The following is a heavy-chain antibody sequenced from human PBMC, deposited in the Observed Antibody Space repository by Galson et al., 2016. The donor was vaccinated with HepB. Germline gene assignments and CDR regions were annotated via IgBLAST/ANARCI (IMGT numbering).Heavy chain of an antibody. CDR1: GYTITSYY. CDR3: GGEGLPEVKYFDY. CDR2: IYPSGDTT. Sequence: SVTVSCKASGYTITSYYMHWVRQAPGQGLEWMGVIYPSGDTTNYSQRFRGRVTMTRDTSTNTVYMELSSLRSEDTAVYYCGGEGLPEVKYFDYWGQGTLVTVSS. J-gene: IGHJ4*02. V-gene: IGHV1-46*01. D-gene: IGHD2-2*01.